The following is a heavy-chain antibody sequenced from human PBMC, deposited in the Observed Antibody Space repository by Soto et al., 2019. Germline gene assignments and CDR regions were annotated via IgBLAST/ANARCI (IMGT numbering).Heavy chain of an antibody. CDR1: GASISSYY. CDR2: VYYSGST. V-gene: IGHV4-59*12. Sequence: SETLSLTCTVSGASISSYYWSWIRQPPGKGLEWIGYVYYSGSTNYNPSLKSRVTISVDTSKNQFSLKLSSVTAADTAVYYCARSVSPWGQGTLVTVSS. CDR3: ARSVSP. J-gene: IGHJ5*02.